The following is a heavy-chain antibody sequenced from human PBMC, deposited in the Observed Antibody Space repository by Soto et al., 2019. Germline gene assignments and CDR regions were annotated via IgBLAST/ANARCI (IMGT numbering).Heavy chain of an antibody. J-gene: IGHJ4*02. D-gene: IGHD5-18*01. CDR1: GFTFSSYA. CDR3: AKLGGGYSYASINMYYLDY. CDR2: ISGSGGST. Sequence: GGTLRLSCAASGFTFSSYAMSWVRQAPGKGLEWVSAISGSGGSTYYADSVKGRFTISRDNSKNTLYLQMNSLRAEDTAVYYCAKLGGGYSYASINMYYLDYWGQGTLVTVSS. V-gene: IGHV3-23*01.